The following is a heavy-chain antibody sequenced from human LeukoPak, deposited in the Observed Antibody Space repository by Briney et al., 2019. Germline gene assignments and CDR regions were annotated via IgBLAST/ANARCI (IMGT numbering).Heavy chain of an antibody. CDR1: AFTFSNYW. CDR2: INQDGSEI. V-gene: IGHV3-7*01. Sequence: GGSLRLSCAASAFTFSNYWMSWVRQAPGKGLEWVANINQDGSEIYYVDSVKGRFTISRDNAKNSLYLQMKSLRVEDTAVYYCAREKPELDYWGQGTLVTVSS. J-gene: IGHJ4*02. CDR3: AREKPELDY.